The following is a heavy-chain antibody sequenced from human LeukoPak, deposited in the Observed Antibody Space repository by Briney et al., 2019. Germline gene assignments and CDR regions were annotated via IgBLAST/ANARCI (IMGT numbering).Heavy chain of an antibody. Sequence: SETLSLTCTVSGGSISTTSNYWGWIRQPPRKGLEWIGTIYYSGSTYYNPSLKSRVTISVNTSKNQFSLKLSSVTAADTAVFYCARRRGDGYSYGVRDAFDMWGQGTMVTVSS. CDR2: IYYSGST. CDR1: GGSISTTSNY. D-gene: IGHD5-18*01. V-gene: IGHV4-39*01. CDR3: ARRRGDGYSYGVRDAFDM. J-gene: IGHJ3*02.